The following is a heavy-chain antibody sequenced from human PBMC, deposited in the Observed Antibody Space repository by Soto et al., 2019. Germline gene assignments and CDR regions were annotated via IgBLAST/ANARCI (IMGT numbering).Heavy chain of an antibody. J-gene: IGHJ6*03. D-gene: IGHD3-3*01. CDR2: ISSSSSYI. Sequence: EVQLVASGGGLVKPGGSLRLSCAASGFTFSSYSMNWVRQAPGKGLEWVSSISSSSSYIYYADSVKGRFTISRDNAKNSLYLQMNSLRAEDTAVYYCARGSVSIFGVEPPYYYMDVWGKGTTVTVSS. CDR1: GFTFSSYS. V-gene: IGHV3-21*01. CDR3: ARGSVSIFGVEPPYYYMDV.